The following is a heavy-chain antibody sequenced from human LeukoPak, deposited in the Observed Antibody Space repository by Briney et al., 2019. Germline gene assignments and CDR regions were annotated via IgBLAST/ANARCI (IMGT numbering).Heavy chain of an antibody. CDR3: ARVDNWFDP. Sequence: SETLSLTCTVSGGSISSYYWSWIRQPPGKGLEWIGYIYYSGSTNYNPSLKCRVTISVDTSKNQFSLKLSSVTAADTAVYYCARVDNWFDPWGQGTLVTVSS. V-gene: IGHV4-59*01. CDR1: GGSISSYY. J-gene: IGHJ5*02. CDR2: IYYSGST.